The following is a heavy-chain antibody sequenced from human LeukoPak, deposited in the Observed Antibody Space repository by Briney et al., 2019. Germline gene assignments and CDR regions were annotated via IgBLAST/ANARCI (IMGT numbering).Heavy chain of an antibody. CDR3: AKDPGGAVAGQFFAFDI. J-gene: IGHJ3*02. CDR2: ISYDGFNK. D-gene: IGHD6-19*01. V-gene: IGHV3-30*18. Sequence: AGGSLRLSCAASGFTFSNFGMHWVRQAPGKGLEWVAVISYDGFNKYYADSVKGRFTISRDNSKNTLYLQVNSLRAEDTAVYYCAKDPGGAVAGQFFAFDIWGQGTMVTVSS. CDR1: GFTFSNFG.